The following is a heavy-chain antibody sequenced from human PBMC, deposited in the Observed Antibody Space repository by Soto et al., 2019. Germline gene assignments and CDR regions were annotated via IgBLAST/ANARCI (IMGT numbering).Heavy chain of an antibody. CDR3: ARVVGVAALYHYYYYMDV. Sequence: GGSLRLSCAASGFTFSSYAMSWVRQAPGKGLEWVSAISGSGGSTYYADSVKGRFTISRDNSKNTLYLQMNSLRAEDTAVYYCARVVGVAALYHYYYYMDVWGTGTTVTVSS. CDR2: ISGSGGST. D-gene: IGHD2-15*01. J-gene: IGHJ6*03. CDR1: GFTFSSYA. V-gene: IGHV3-23*01.